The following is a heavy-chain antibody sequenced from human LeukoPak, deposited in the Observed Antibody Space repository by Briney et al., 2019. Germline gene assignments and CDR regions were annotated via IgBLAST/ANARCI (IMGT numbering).Heavy chain of an antibody. D-gene: IGHD2-15*01. J-gene: IGHJ4*02. Sequence: SQTLSLTCAISGDSVSSNSAAWNWIRQSPSRGLEWLGRTYYRSKWYNDYAVSVKSRITINPDTSKNQFSLQLNSVTPEDTAVYYCARDIASDCSGGSCYSAGYYFDCWGQGTLVTVSS. CDR3: ARDIASDCSGGSCYSAGYYFDC. V-gene: IGHV6-1*01. CDR2: TYYRSKWYN. CDR1: GDSVSSNSAA.